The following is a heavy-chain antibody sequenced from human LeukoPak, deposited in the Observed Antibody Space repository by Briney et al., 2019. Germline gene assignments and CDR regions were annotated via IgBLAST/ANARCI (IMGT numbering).Heavy chain of an antibody. D-gene: IGHD1-1*01. J-gene: IGHJ4*02. CDR3: VRDPSGSGFAFDS. CDR2: IWFDGSNK. V-gene: IGHV3-33*01. CDR1: GFIFSNDA. Sequence: GRSLRLSCAASGFIFSNDAMLWVRQAPGKGLEWVAFIWFDGSNKHYADSVKGRFTISRDNSEDTLYLQMNSLRAEDTAVYYCVRDPSGSGFAFDSWGQGALVTVSS.